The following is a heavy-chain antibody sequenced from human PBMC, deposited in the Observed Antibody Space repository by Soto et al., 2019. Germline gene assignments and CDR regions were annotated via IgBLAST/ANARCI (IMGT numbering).Heavy chain of an antibody. V-gene: IGHV1-8*01. Sequence: APVKVSCKASGYTFTSYDINWVRQATGQGLEWMGWMNPNSGNTGYAQKFQGRVTMTRNTSISTAYMELSSLRSEDTAVYYCASAQVVPEKYAFDIWGQGTMVTVSS. J-gene: IGHJ3*02. CDR1: GYTFTSYD. D-gene: IGHD2-2*01. CDR2: MNPNSGNT. CDR3: ASAQVVPEKYAFDI.